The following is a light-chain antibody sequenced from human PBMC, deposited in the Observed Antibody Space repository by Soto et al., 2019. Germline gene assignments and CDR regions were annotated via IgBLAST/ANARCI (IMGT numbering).Light chain of an antibody. Sequence: EIVLTQSPGTLSFSPGERANLSCRASQRVDSSHLAWYQLRPGQAPRLLIYGASTRATGIPDRFSGSGSGTDSTLTISRLEPEDFAVDYCQQYGSSGTFGQGTKVDIK. CDR3: QQYGSSGT. V-gene: IGKV3-20*01. J-gene: IGKJ1*01. CDR2: GAS. CDR1: QRVDSSH.